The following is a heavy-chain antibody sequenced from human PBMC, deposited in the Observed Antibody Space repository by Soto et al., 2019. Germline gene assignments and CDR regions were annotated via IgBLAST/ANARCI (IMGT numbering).Heavy chain of an antibody. D-gene: IGHD6-19*01. CDR2: INHSGST. V-gene: IGHV4-34*01. CDR3: ARGYYSSGWLND. Sequence: SETLSLTCAVYGGSFSGYYWSWIRQPPGKGLEWIGEINHSGSTNYNPSLKSRVTISVDTSKNQFSLKLSSVTAADTAVYYCARGYYSSGWLNDWGQGTLVTVSS. CDR1: GGSFSGYY. J-gene: IGHJ4*02.